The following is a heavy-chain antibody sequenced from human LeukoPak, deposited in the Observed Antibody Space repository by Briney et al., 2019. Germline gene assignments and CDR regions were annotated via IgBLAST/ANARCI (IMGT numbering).Heavy chain of an antibody. Sequence: SETLSLTCTVSGGSISSGGYYWSWIRQPPGKGLEWIGYIYHSGSTYYNPSLKSRVTISVDRSKNQFSLKLSSVTAADTAVYYCARSQLPEAFDIWGQGTMVTVSS. CDR3: ARSQLPEAFDI. V-gene: IGHV4-30-2*01. CDR1: GGSISSGGYY. J-gene: IGHJ3*02. CDR2: IYHSGST. D-gene: IGHD2-2*01.